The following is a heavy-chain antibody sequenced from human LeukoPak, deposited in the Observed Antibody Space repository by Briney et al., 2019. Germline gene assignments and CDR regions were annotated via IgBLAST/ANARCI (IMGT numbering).Heavy chain of an antibody. J-gene: IGHJ4*02. V-gene: IGHV3-9*01. D-gene: IGHD4-4*01. CDR1: GFTFDDYA. CDR3: ANPSQTYRGSDY. CDR2: INWNSASK. Sequence: GGSLRLSCTASGFTFDDYAMHWVRQAPGKGLEWVSGINWNSASKDYADSVKGRFTISRDNAKNSLYLQMNSLRAEDTAVYYCANPSQTYRGSDYWGQGTLVTVSS.